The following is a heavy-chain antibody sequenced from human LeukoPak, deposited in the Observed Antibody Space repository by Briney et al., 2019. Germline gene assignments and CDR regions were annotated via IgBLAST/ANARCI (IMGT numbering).Heavy chain of an antibody. CDR3: ARVWYSGSYPVDY. CDR1: GFTVSSNY. D-gene: IGHD1-26*01. Sequence: PGGSLRLSCAASGFTVSSNYMSWVRQAPGKGLEWVSYISSSGSTIYYADSVKGRFTISRDNAKNSLYLQMNSLRAEDTAVYYCARVWYSGSYPVDYWGQGTLVTVSS. J-gene: IGHJ4*02. CDR2: ISSSGSTI. V-gene: IGHV3-11*04.